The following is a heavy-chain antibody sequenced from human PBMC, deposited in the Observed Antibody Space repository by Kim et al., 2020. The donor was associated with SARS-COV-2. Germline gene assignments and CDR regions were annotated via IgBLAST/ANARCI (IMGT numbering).Heavy chain of an antibody. CDR2: IYYSGST. V-gene: IGHV4-59*01. J-gene: IGHJ3*02. D-gene: IGHD3-22*01. CDR3: ARRGLGLYYDRRNGPSSAFDS. CDR1: GGSISSYY. Sequence: SETLSLTCTVSGGSISSYYWSWIRQPPGKGLEWIGYIYYSGSTNYNPSLKSRVTISEDTSKNQFSLKLSSVTAADTAVYYCARRGLGLYYDRRNGPSSAFDSWGQGTMVTVSS.